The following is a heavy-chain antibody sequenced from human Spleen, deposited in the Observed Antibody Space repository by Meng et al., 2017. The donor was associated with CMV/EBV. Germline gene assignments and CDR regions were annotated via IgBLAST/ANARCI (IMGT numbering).Heavy chain of an antibody. J-gene: IGHJ4*02. CDR3: TTEAHIVVVPAATNYFDY. D-gene: IGHD2-2*01. CDR1: GFTFSNAW. CDR2: IKSKTDGGTT. V-gene: IGHV3-15*01. Sequence: GESLKISCAASGFTFSNAWMSWVRQAPGKGLEWVGRIKSKTDGGTTDYAAPVKGRFTISRDDSKNTLYLQMNSLKTEDTAVYYCTTEAHIVVVPAATNYFDYWGQGTLVTVSS.